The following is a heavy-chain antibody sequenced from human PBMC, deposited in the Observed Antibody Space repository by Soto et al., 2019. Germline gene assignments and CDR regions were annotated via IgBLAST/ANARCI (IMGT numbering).Heavy chain of an antibody. CDR2: ISYDGSNK. CDR3: AGGGGGY. CDR1: GFTFSSYA. J-gene: IGHJ4*02. D-gene: IGHD3-16*01. V-gene: IGHV3-30-3*01. Sequence: QVQLVESGGGVVQPGRSLRLSCAASGFTFSSYAMHWVRQAPGKGLEWVAVISYDGSNKYYADSVKGRFTISRDNSKNTLYLEMNSLGAGDTAGYYCAGGGGGYWGQGTLVTVSS.